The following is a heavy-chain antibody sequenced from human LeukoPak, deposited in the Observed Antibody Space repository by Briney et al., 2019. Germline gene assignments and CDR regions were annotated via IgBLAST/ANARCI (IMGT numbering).Heavy chain of an antibody. CDR3: AKDQYYGSGSYYTGNNYYYYYGMDV. V-gene: IGHV4-59*01. Sequence: SETLSLTCTVSGGSISSYYWSWIRQPPGKGLEWIGYIYYSGSTNYNPSLKSRVTISVDTSKNQFSLKLSSVTAADTAVYYCAKDQYYGSGSYYTGNNYYYYYGMDVWGQGTTVTVSS. J-gene: IGHJ6*02. CDR2: IYYSGST. CDR1: GGSISSYY. D-gene: IGHD3-10*01.